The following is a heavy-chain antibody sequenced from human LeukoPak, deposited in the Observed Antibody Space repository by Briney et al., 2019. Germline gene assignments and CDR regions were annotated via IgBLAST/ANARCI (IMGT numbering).Heavy chain of an antibody. V-gene: IGHV3-7*04. CDR3: ARGRRVLDDY. CDR2: INQDGSEE. D-gene: IGHD1-1*01. Sequence: PGRSLRLSCAASGLPFSTFWMNWVRQAPGKGLEWVANINQDGSEEYYVDSVKGRFAISRDNAKNSVYLQMNSLRVEDTAVYYCARGRRVLDDYWGQGTLVTVSS. J-gene: IGHJ4*02. CDR1: GLPFSTFW.